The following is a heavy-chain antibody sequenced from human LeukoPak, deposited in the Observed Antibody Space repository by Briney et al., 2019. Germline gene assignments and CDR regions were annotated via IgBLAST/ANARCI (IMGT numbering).Heavy chain of an antibody. CDR2: INPSGGST. J-gene: IGHJ4*02. CDR1: GYTFTTYN. V-gene: IGHV1-46*01. Sequence: ASVKVSCKASGYTFTTYNIHWVRQAPGQGLEWMGIINPSGGSTSYAQKFQGRVTLTRDMSTRTVYMELSSLRSEGTAVYYCARDFGDYLHFDYWGQGTLVTVSS. D-gene: IGHD4-17*01. CDR3: ARDFGDYLHFDY.